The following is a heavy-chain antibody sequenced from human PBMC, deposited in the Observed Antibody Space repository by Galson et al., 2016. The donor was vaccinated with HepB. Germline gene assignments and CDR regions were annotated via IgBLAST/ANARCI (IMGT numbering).Heavy chain of an antibody. J-gene: IGHJ4*02. CDR2: ISGSGGRT. V-gene: IGHV3-23*01. D-gene: IGHD3-10*01. Sequence: SLRLSCAVSAGTFKNYAMNWVRQAPGKGLEWVAAISGSGGRTSYEDSVRGRFTISRDNSKNTLFLRMNSVGVEDTAVYFCAKSGFFGELDKWGQGTGVVVS. CDR1: AGTFKNYA. CDR3: AKSGFFGELDK.